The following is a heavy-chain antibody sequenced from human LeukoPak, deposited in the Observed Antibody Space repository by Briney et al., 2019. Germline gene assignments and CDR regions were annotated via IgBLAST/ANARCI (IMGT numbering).Heavy chain of an antibody. J-gene: IGHJ2*01. D-gene: IGHD6-19*01. Sequence: GASVKVSCKAPGYTFTGHYMHWVRQAPGQGPEWMGWINPNSGDTNYAQKFQGRVTLTRDASIGTAYMEMNRLTYDDTAIYYCARDVYTSGWRYFDLWGHGTLVTVSS. V-gene: IGHV1-2*02. CDR3: ARDVYTSGWRYFDL. CDR1: GYTFTGHY. CDR2: INPNSGDT.